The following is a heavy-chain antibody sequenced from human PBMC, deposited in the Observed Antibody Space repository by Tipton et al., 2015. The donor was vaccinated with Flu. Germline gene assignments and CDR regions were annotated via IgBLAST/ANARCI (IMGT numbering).Heavy chain of an antibody. CDR2: IYYRGST. CDR1: GGSFSDGGYY. Sequence: TLSLTCSVSGGSFSDGGYYWTWIRHLPGKGLEWIGYIYYRGSTYYNPSLKSRLTISVDTSQNQFSLRLSSVTAADTAVYYCAGHTGDSVRGVIGYWGQGTLVTVSS. J-gene: IGHJ4*02. D-gene: IGHD3-10*02. V-gene: IGHV4-31*03. CDR3: AGHTGDSVRGVIGY.